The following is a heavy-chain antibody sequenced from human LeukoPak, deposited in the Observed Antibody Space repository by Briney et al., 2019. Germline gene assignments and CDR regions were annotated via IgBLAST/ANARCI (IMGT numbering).Heavy chain of an antibody. V-gene: IGHV3-21*01. D-gene: IGHD2-21*02. CDR1: GFTFSSYS. J-gene: IGHJ6*03. Sequence: GGSLRLSCAASGFTFSSYSMNWVRQAPGKGLEWVSSISSSSSYIYYADSVKGRFTISRDNAKNSLYLQMNSLRAEDTAVYYCAREGVVVTAIDYYYYMDVWGKGTTVTVSS. CDR2: ISSSSSYI. CDR3: AREGVVVTAIDYYYYMDV.